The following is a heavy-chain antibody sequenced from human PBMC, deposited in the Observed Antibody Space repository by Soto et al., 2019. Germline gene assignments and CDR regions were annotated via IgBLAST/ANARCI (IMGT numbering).Heavy chain of an antibody. D-gene: IGHD3-10*01. CDR2: IKSKTDGGTT. Sequence: GGSLRLSCAASGFTFSNAWMSWVRQAPGKGLEWVGRIKSKTDGGTTDYAAPVKGRFTISRDDSKNTLYLQMNSLKTEDTAVYYCTTDLQGGSGTLRGFDNYYYYMDVWGKGTTVTVSS. CDR3: TTDLQGGSGTLRGFDNYYYYMDV. V-gene: IGHV3-15*01. CDR1: GFTFSNAW. J-gene: IGHJ6*03.